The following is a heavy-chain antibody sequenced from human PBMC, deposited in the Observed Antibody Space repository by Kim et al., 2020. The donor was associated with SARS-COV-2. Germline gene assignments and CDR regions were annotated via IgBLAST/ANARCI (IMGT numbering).Heavy chain of an antibody. V-gene: IGHV1-18*01. CDR3: ARDLHTMVRGVTDFDY. D-gene: IGHD3-10*01. CDR2: ISAYNGNT. CDR1: GYTFTSYG. Sequence: ASVKVSCKASGYTFTSYGISWVRQAPGQGLEWMGWISAYNGNTNYAQKLQGRVTMTTDTSTSTAYMELRSLRSDDTAVYYCARDLHTMVRGVTDFDYWGQGTLVTVSS. J-gene: IGHJ4*02.